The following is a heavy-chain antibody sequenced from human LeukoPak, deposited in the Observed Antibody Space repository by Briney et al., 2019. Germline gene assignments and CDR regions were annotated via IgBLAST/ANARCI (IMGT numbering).Heavy chain of an antibody. CDR2: INPNSGGT. CDR3: ARDGGYYDSSGYWGPHDAFDI. CDR1: GYTFTGYY. Sequence: GASVKVCCKASGYTFTGYYMHWVRQAPGQGLEWMGWINPNSGGTNYAQKFQGRVTMSRDTSISTAYMELSRLRSDDTAVYYCARDGGYYDSSGYWGPHDAFDIWGQGTMVTVSS. V-gene: IGHV1-2*02. J-gene: IGHJ3*02. D-gene: IGHD3-22*01.